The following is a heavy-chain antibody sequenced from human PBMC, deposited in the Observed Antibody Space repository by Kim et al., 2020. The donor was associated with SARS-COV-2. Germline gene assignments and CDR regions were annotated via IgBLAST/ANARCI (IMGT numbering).Heavy chain of an antibody. J-gene: IGHJ3*02. CDR1: GFTFSSYA. Sequence: GGSLRLSCAASGFTFSSYAMHWVRQAPGKGLEWVAVISYDGSNKYYADSVKGRFTISRDNSKNTLYLQMNSLRAEDTAVYYCARVKGGSYFNAFDIWGQGTMFTVSS. CDR2: ISYDGSNK. V-gene: IGHV3-30*04. D-gene: IGHD1-26*01. CDR3: ARVKGGSYFNAFDI.